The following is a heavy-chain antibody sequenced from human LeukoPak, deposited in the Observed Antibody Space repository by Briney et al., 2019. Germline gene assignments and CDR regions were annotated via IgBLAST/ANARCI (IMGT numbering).Heavy chain of an antibody. D-gene: IGHD6-13*01. Sequence: GGSLRLSCAASGFTFSGSAMHWVRQASGKGLEWVGRIRSKANSYATAYAASVKGRFTIPRDDSKNTAYLQMNSLKTEDTAVYYCTSLIAAAGYWGQGTLVTVSS. V-gene: IGHV3-73*01. CDR2: IRSKANSYAT. J-gene: IGHJ4*02. CDR1: GFTFSGSA. CDR3: TSLIAAAGY.